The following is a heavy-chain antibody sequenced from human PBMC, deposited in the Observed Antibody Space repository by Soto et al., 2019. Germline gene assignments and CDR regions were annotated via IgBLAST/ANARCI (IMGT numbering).Heavy chain of an antibody. D-gene: IGHD3-10*01. Sequence: PSETLSLTCTVSGGSISSYYWSWIRQPPGKGLEWIGYIYYSGSINYNPSLKSRVTISVDTSKNQFSLKLSSVTAADTAVYYCARQKRTSFNQLLWFGELSGMDVWGQGTTVTVSS. CDR1: GGSISSYY. CDR3: ARQKRTSFNQLLWFGELSGMDV. J-gene: IGHJ6*02. CDR2: IYYSGSI. V-gene: IGHV4-59*08.